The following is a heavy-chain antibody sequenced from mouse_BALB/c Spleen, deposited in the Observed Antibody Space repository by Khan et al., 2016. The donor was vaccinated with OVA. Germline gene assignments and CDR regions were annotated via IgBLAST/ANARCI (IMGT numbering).Heavy chain of an antibody. CDR1: GISITSGNYR. Sequence: EVQLQESGPGLVKPSQTVSLTCTVTGISITSGNYRWSWIRQFPGNKLEWIGNIYYSGTVTYNPSLTSRTTITRDTSKNQFFLEMNCLTAEDTATYSCARDYGSLYWFFDVWGAGTTVTVSS. J-gene: IGHJ1*01. CDR2: IYYSGTV. V-gene: IGHV3-5*02. D-gene: IGHD1-1*01. CDR3: ARDYGSLYWFFDV.